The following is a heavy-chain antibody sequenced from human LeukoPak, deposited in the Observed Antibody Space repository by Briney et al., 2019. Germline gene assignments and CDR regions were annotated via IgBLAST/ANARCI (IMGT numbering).Heavy chain of an antibody. D-gene: IGHD6-13*01. CDR1: GGSISSSSYY. J-gene: IGHJ3*02. V-gene: IGHV4-39*01. CDR3: ARLWGIAAAGTMGGAFDI. CDR2: IYYSGSA. Sequence: SETLSLTCTVSGGSISSSSYYWGWIRQPPGKGLEWIGSIYYSGSAYYNPSLKSRVTISVDTSKNQFSLKLSSVTAADTAVYYCARLWGIAAAGTMGGAFDIWGQGTMVTVSS.